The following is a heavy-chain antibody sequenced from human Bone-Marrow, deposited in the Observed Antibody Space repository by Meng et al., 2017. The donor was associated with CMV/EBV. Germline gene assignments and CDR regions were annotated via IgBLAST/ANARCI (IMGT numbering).Heavy chain of an antibody. CDR2: IIPILGIA. Sequence: SVKVSCKASGGTFSSYAISWVRHAPGQGLEWMGGIIPILGIANYSQKFQGRVTITADKSTSTDYMELSSLRSEDTAVYYRARVIRRYNGSGSYYYFDYWGQRTLVTVSS. CDR3: ARVIRRYNGSGSYYYFDY. D-gene: IGHD3-10*01. J-gene: IGHJ4*02. CDR1: GGTFSSYA. V-gene: IGHV1-69*10.